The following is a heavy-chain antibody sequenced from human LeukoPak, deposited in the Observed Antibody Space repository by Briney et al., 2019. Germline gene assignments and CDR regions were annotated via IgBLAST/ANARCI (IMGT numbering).Heavy chain of an antibody. CDR3: ARAPAAGTDFFDY. Sequence: ASVKVSWKASGYTFTSYDINWVRQATGQGLEWLGWMNPNSGNTGYAQKFQGRVTMTRNTSISTAYMELSSLRSEDTAVYYCARAPAAGTDFFDYWGQGTLVTVSS. CDR2: MNPNSGNT. J-gene: IGHJ4*02. V-gene: IGHV1-8*01. D-gene: IGHD6-13*01. CDR1: GYTFTSYD.